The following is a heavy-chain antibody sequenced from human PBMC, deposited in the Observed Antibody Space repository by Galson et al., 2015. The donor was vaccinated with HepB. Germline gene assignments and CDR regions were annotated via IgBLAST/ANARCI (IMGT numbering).Heavy chain of an antibody. CDR3: AKGGGDFWSGPLFDP. D-gene: IGHD3-3*01. Sequence: SLRLSCAASGFIFSTYAMSWVRQAPGKGLEWVAAISGSGGTTYYADSMKGRFTISRHNSKNTLYLQINSLRAEDTAIYSCAKGGGDFWSGPLFDPWGQGTLVTVSS. V-gene: IGHV3-23*01. J-gene: IGHJ5*02. CDR2: ISGSGGTT. CDR1: GFIFSTYA.